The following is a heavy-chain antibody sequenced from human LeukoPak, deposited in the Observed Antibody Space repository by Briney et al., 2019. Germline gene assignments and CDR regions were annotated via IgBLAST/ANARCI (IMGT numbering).Heavy chain of an antibody. CDR1: GFTFSSYS. J-gene: IGHJ4*02. CDR2: IQYDGSSI. D-gene: IGHD6-19*01. V-gene: IGHV3-30*02. Sequence: GGSLRLSCAASGFTFSSYSMNWVRQAPGKGLEWVTFIQYDGSSIYYADSVKGRFTISRDNSKNTVYLQMNSLRPEDTAVYYCVEEAGAVAGRFDHWGQGTLVTVSS. CDR3: VEEAGAVAGRFDH.